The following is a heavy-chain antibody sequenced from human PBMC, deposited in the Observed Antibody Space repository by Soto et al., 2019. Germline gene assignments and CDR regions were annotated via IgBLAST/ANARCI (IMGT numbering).Heavy chain of an antibody. V-gene: IGHV3-73*02. Sequence: EVQLVESGGGLVQPGGSLKLSCAASGFTFSGSAMHWVRQASGKGLEWVGRIRSKANSYATAYAASVKGRFTISRDDSKNTAYLQMNSLKTEDTAVYYCTRLGGYGDYDYWGQGTLATVSS. CDR2: IRSKANSYAT. J-gene: IGHJ4*02. CDR3: TRLGGYGDYDY. D-gene: IGHD4-17*01. CDR1: GFTFSGSA.